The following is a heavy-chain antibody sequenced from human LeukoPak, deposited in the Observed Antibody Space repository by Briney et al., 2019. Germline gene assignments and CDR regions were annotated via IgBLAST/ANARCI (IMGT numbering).Heavy chain of an antibody. CDR1: GGSISSYY. J-gene: IGHJ1*01. D-gene: IGHD3-16*01. Sequence: SETLSLTCTVSGGSISSYYWSWIRQPPGKGLEWIGYIYYSGSTYYNPSLKSRVTISVDTSKNQFSLKLSSVTAADTAVYYCARFRWDVRGGGRLYFQHWGQGTLVTVSS. CDR3: ARFRWDVRGGGRLYFQH. CDR2: IYYSGST. V-gene: IGHV4-59*08.